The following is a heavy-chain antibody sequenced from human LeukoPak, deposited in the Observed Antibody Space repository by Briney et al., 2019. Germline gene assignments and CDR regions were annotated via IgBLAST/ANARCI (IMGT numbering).Heavy chain of an antibody. Sequence: GGSLRLSCAASGFTFSSYATHWVRQAPGKGLEWVAVISYDGSNKYYADSVKGRFTISRDNSKNTLYLQMNSLRAEDTAVYYCARDAYCSSTSCTYNWFDPWGQGTLVTVSS. CDR3: ARDAYCSSTSCTYNWFDP. V-gene: IGHV3-30*04. J-gene: IGHJ5*02. D-gene: IGHD2-2*01. CDR1: GFTFSSYA. CDR2: ISYDGSNK.